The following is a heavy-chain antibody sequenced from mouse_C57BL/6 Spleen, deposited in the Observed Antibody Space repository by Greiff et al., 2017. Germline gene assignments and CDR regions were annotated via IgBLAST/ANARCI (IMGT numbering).Heavy chain of an antibody. CDR1: GYSITSGYY. CDR3: AREGYSNYEGY. Sequence: DVKLQESGPGLVKPSQSLSLTCSVTGYSITSGYYWNWIRQFPGNKLEWMGYISYDGSNNYNPSLKNRISITRDTSKNQFFLKLNSVTTEDTATYYCAREGYSNYEGYWGQGTTLTVSS. D-gene: IGHD2-5*01. J-gene: IGHJ2*01. V-gene: IGHV3-6*01. CDR2: ISYDGSN.